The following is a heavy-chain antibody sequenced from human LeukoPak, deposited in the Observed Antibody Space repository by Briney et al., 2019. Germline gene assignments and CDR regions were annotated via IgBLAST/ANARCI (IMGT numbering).Heavy chain of an antibody. CDR2: IKSKTDGGTT. J-gene: IGHJ5*02. V-gene: IGHV3-15*07. CDR3: TPGPRDP. CDR1: GFTFSSYS. Sequence: SGESLRLSCAASGFTFSSYSMNWVRQAPGKGLEWVGRIKSKTDGGTTDYAAPVKGRFTISRDDSKNTLHLQMNSLKIEDTAMYYCTPGPRDPWGQGTLVTVSS.